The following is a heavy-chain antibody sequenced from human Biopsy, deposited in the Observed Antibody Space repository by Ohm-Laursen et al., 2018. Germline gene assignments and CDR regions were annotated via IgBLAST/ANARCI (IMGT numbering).Heavy chain of an antibody. CDR1: GFMFSASW. Sequence: SLRLSCAAPGFMFSASWMSWVRQAPGKGLEWVANINPDGSVKYFADSVKGRFTISRDNVENSMYLQMSSLTVDDTAVYYCARDERWGQGTLVTVSS. CDR3: ARDER. V-gene: IGHV3-7*01. J-gene: IGHJ4*02. D-gene: IGHD5-24*01. CDR2: INPDGSVK.